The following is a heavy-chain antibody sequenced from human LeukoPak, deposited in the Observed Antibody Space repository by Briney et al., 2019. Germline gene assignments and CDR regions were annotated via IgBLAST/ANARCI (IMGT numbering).Heavy chain of an antibody. D-gene: IGHD6-6*01. J-gene: IGHJ5*02. CDR3: ARTDSSSPDVAWFDP. Sequence: KPSETLSLTCTVSGGSISSYYWSWIRQPPGKGLEWIGYIYTGGSTNYNPSLKSRVTISVDTSKNQFSLKLSSVTAADTAVYYCARTDSSSPDVAWFDPWGQGTLVTVSS. CDR1: GGSISSYY. V-gene: IGHV4-4*09. CDR2: IYTGGST.